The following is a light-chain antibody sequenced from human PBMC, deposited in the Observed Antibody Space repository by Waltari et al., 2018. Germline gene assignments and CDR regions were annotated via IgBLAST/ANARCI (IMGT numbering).Light chain of an antibody. J-gene: IGKJ4*01. CDR1: RKVFYSPNNKYY. CDR2: WAS. Sequence: DIVMTQSPDSLVVSEGERATINCKSSRKVFYSPNNKYYVAWYQQKPGQPPKLLIYWASTRESGVPDRFRGSGSGTDFTLTISSLQAEDVAVYYCQQYYNTPLTFGGGTKVEIK. V-gene: IGKV4-1*01. CDR3: QQYYNTPLT.